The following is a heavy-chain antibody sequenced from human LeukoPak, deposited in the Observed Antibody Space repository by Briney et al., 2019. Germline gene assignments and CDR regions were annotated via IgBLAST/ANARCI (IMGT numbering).Heavy chain of an antibody. Sequence: SETLSLTCAVYGGSFSGYYWSWIRQPPGKGLEWIGEINHSGSTNYNPSLTSLVTISVDTSKNQFSLKLSSVTAADTAVYYCARGRVVAWFDPWGQGTLVTVSS. CDR3: ARGRVVAWFDP. CDR2: INHSGST. CDR1: GGSFSGYY. D-gene: IGHD2-2*01. J-gene: IGHJ5*02. V-gene: IGHV4-34*01.